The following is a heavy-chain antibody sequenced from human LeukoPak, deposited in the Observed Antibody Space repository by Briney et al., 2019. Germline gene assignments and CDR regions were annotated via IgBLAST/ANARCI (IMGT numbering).Heavy chain of an antibody. D-gene: IGHD3-22*01. CDR3: AKVNYYHPYF. J-gene: IGHJ4*02. Sequence: GGSLRLSCAASGFTFSSYSMSWVRQAPGRGLEWVSTIDTTTGGSYYADSVKGRFFISGDNSQDTLYLQLNSLRADDTAVYYCAKVNYYHPYFWGQGTLVTVSS. CDR1: GFTFSSYS. V-gene: IGHV3-23*01. CDR2: IDTTTGGS.